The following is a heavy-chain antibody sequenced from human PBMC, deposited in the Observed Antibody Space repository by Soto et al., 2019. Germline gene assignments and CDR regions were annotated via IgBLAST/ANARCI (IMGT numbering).Heavy chain of an antibody. Sequence: GGSLSLSCAASGFTFSSYSMNWVRQAPGKGLEWVSSISSSSSYIYYADSVKGRFTISRDNAKNSLYLQMNSLRAEDTAVYYCACSTPKRITMIVVVSGAFDIWGQGTMVA. J-gene: IGHJ3*02. D-gene: IGHD3-22*01. CDR3: ACSTPKRITMIVVVSGAFDI. CDR1: GFTFSSYS. V-gene: IGHV3-21*04. CDR2: ISSSSSYI.